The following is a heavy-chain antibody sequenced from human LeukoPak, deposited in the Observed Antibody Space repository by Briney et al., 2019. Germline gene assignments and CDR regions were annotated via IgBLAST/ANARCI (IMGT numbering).Heavy chain of an antibody. CDR2: IYPGDSDT. Sequence: GESLKISCKGSGYSFTSYWIGWVRQKPGKGLEGRWIIYPGDSDTRYSSSFQGPCTISADKSISNAYLQWRSLQASDTAMYYCARHTLGDSRGASPDYWGEGALVTVSS. CDR1: GYSFTSYW. D-gene: IGHD3-22*01. J-gene: IGHJ4*02. CDR3: ARHTLGDSRGASPDY. V-gene: IGHV5-51*01.